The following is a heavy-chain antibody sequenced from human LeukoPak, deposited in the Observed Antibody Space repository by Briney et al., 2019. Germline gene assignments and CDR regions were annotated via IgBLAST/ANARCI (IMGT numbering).Heavy chain of an antibody. D-gene: IGHD1-26*01. Sequence: GGSLRLSCAASGFTFSSYAMSWVRRAPGKGLEWVSAISGSGGSTYYADSVKGRFTISRDNSKNTLYLQMNSLRAEDTAVYYCAKDLVGATGGDWGQGTLVTVSS. V-gene: IGHV3-23*01. CDR2: ISGSGGST. CDR3: AKDLVGATGGD. CDR1: GFTFSSYA. J-gene: IGHJ4*02.